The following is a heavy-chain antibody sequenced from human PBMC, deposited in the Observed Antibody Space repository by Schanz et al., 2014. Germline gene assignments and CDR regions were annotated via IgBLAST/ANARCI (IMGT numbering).Heavy chain of an antibody. Sequence: VQLVESGGGVVQPGRSLRLSCAASGFTFSSYGMHWVRQVPGKGLEWVSGISGSGGSTYYADSVKGRFTISRDNSKNTLSVQMNSLRAEDTAVYYCAKGVGEYYHYYGMDVWGQGTTVTVSS. J-gene: IGHJ6*02. CDR2: ISGSGGST. V-gene: IGHV3-23*04. CDR3: AKGVGEYYHYYGMDV. D-gene: IGHD1-26*01. CDR1: GFTFSSYG.